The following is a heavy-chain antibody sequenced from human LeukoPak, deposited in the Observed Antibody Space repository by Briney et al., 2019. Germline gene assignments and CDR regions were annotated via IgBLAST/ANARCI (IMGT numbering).Heavy chain of an antibody. CDR1: GYSFTSYW. V-gene: IGHV5-51*01. D-gene: IGHD4-17*01. Sequence: GESLKISCKGSGYSFTSYWIGWVRQMPGKGLEWMGIIYPGDSDTRYSPSFQGQVTISADKSISTAYLQWGSLKAADTATYYCAIIYADSRAFDYWGQGTLVTVSS. CDR3: AIIYADSRAFDY. CDR2: IYPGDSDT. J-gene: IGHJ4*02.